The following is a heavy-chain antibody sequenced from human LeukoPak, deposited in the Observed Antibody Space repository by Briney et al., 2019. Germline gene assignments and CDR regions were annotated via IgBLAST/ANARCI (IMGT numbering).Heavy chain of an antibody. V-gene: IGHV1-2*02. CDR3: ARDQYCSSTSCYERGYYYYYMDV. D-gene: IGHD2-2*01. Sequence: APVKVSCKASGYTFTGYYMHWVRQAPGQGLEWMGWINPNSGGTNYAQKFQGRVTMTRDTSISTAYMELSRLRSDDTAVYYCARDQYCSSTSCYERGYYYYYMDVWGKGTTVTVSS. CDR1: GYTFTGYY. CDR2: INPNSGGT. J-gene: IGHJ6*03.